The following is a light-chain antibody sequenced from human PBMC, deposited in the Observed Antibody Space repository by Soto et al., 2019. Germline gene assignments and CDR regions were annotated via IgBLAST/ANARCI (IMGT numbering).Light chain of an antibody. J-gene: IGLJ2*01. Sequence: QSALTQPPSASGSPGQSVTISCTGTSSDVGGYNYVSWYRQHPGKAPKLMIYDVSERPSGVPDRFSGSKSGNTASLTVSGLQAEDEADYYCSSYGGSNNLIFGGGTQLTVL. CDR3: SSYGGSNNLI. CDR2: DVS. CDR1: SSDVGGYNY. V-gene: IGLV2-8*01.